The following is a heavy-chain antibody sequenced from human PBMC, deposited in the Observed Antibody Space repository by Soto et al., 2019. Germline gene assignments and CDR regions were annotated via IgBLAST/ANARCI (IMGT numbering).Heavy chain of an antibody. J-gene: IGHJ4*02. CDR2: VYAGGST. CDR1: GLIVSSNY. D-gene: IGHD3-16*02. Sequence: EVQLVESGGGLIQPGGSLRLSCVASGLIVSSNYMSWVRQAPGKGLEWVSVVYAGGSTHYADSVKGRFTISRDNSKNTLYLQMNGLRADDTAVYYCARLSSGNYFDYWGQGTLVTVSS. V-gene: IGHV3-53*01. CDR3: ARLSSGNYFDY.